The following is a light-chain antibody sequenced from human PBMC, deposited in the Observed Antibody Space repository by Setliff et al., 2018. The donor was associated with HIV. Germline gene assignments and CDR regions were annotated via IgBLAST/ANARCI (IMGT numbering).Light chain of an antibody. J-gene: IGLJ1*01. CDR3: SSYTSTSTLCV. Sequence: QSALAQAASVSGSPGQSITMSCTGTRSDVGGYNYVSWYQQHPGKAPKLMIYDVSNRPSGVSNRFSGSKSGNTASLTISGLQAEDEADYYCSSYTSTSTLCVFGTGTKATV. CDR2: DVS. V-gene: IGLV2-14*03. CDR1: RSDVGGYNY.